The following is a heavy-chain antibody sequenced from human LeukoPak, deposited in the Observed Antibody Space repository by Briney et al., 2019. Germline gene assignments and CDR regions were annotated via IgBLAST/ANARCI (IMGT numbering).Heavy chain of an antibody. CDR1: GGSISSGGYY. V-gene: IGHV4-61*08. D-gene: IGHD3-16*01. CDR2: IYYSGST. CDR3: ARASFGVLRLATFDP. J-gene: IGHJ5*02. Sequence: SQTLSLTCTVSGGSISSGGYYWSWIRQPPGKGLEWIGYIYYSGSTNYNPSLKSRVTISVDTSKNQFSLKLSSVTAADTAVYYCARASFGVLRLATFDPRGQGTLVTVSS.